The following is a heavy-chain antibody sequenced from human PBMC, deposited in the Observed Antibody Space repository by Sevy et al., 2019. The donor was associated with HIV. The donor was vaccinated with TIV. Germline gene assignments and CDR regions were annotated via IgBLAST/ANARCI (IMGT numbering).Heavy chain of an antibody. CDR2: IIPIFGTA. CDR3: ARDVYDYVWGSYRSLDY. J-gene: IGHJ4*02. CDR1: GGTFSSYA. D-gene: IGHD3-16*02. Sequence: ASVKVSCKASGGTFSSYAISWVRQAPGQGLEWMGGIIPIFGTANYAQKFQGRVTITADESTSTAYMELSSLRSEDTAVYYCARDVYDYVWGSYRSLDYWGQRTLVTVSS. V-gene: IGHV1-69*13.